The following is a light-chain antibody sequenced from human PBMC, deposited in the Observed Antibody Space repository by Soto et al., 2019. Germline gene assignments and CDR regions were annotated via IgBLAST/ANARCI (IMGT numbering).Light chain of an antibody. CDR3: QQFDSVPLT. V-gene: IGKV1-33*01. CDR1: HDIGTY. J-gene: IGKJ4*01. Sequence: DVQMTQSPSSLSASVGDRVTITCQASHDIGTYLNWYQHKPGKAPKLLIFDTSHLATGVPARFSGSGSDTYFTFTITNLLAEDFAAYYCQQFDSVPLTFGGGTHVEI. CDR2: DTS.